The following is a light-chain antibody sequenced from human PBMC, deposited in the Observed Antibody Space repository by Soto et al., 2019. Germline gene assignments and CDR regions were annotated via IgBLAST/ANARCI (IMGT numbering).Light chain of an antibody. J-gene: IGKJ2*01. CDR2: AAS. V-gene: IGKV3-20*01. CDR3: QQYGSSPPYT. CDR1: RSFAGSY. Sequence: EVVLTQSPGTLSLSPGERATLSCRASRSFAGSYLAWYQQKPGQAPRLLIFAASIRATGVSDRFSGSGSGTDFTLIISRLGPEDSAVYYCQQYGSSPPYTFGQGTKLEIK.